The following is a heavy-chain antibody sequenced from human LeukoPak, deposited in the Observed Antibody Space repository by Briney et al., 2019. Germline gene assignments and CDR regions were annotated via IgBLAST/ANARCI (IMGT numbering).Heavy chain of an antibody. CDR3: AATRVCGGVLLRPNCLYFED. Sequence: GGSLRLSCAASGFTFNNYVMSWVRQAPGRGLEWVSGIDYAGGSTNYADSVQGRFTVSRDNSKDTLYLQMNSLRAEDTAIYYCAATRVCGGVLLRPNCLYFEDWGQGTLATVSS. D-gene: IGHD3-10*01. CDR1: GFTFNNYV. J-gene: IGHJ4*02. CDR2: IDYAGGST. V-gene: IGHV3-23*01.